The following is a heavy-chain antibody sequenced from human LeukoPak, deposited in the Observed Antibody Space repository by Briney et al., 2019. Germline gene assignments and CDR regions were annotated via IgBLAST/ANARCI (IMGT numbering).Heavy chain of an antibody. Sequence: GGSLRLSCAASGFTCSSYEMNWVRQAPGKGLEWVSYISSSGSTIYYADPVKGRFTISRENAKNSLYLQMNSLRAEDTAVYYCARGAHYYDSSGYFYFQHWGQGTLVTVSS. J-gene: IGHJ1*01. CDR3: ARGAHYYDSSGYFYFQH. CDR1: GFTCSSYE. D-gene: IGHD3-22*01. V-gene: IGHV3-48*03. CDR2: ISSSGSTI.